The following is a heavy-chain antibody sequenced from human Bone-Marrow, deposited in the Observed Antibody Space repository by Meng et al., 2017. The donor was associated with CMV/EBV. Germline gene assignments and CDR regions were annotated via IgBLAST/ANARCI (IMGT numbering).Heavy chain of an antibody. D-gene: IGHD6-13*01. CDR2: IKQDGSEK. CDR3: ARDLGSDSSQWSWFDP. Sequence: GESLKISCAASGFTFSSYWMSWVRQAPGKGLEWVANIKQDGSEKYYVDSVKGRFTISRDNAKNSLYLHMSNLRADDTGFYYCARDLGSDSSQWSWFDPWGQGTLVTVSS. V-gene: IGHV3-7*01. CDR1: GFTFSSYW. J-gene: IGHJ5*02.